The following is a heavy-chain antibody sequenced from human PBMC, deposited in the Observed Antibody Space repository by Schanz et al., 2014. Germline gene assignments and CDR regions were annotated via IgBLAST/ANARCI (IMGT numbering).Heavy chain of an antibody. V-gene: IGHV3-33*01. J-gene: IGHJ4*02. CDR3: ARDRGYCSGGSCLTFDY. CDR2: IWSDGSGK. Sequence: QVQMVESGGGVVQPGRSLRLSCAASGFAFSVYGMHWVRQAPGKGPEWVAVIWSDGSGKYYADSVKGRFTISRDSPKNTLYLQMNSLRAEDTAVYYCARDRGYCSGGSCLTFDYWGQGTLVNVSS. D-gene: IGHD2-15*01. CDR1: GFAFSVYG.